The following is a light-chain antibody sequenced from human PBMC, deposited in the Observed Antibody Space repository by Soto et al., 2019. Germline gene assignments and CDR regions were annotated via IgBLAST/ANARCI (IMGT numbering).Light chain of an antibody. CDR2: DAS. V-gene: IGKV1-5*01. Sequence: DIQMTQSPSTLSASVGDRLTITCRASQSISNWLAWYQQRPGKAPKLLIFDASSLESGVPSRFSGSGSGTEFNLTISRLQPDDFATYYCQQYNTYSKTFGQGPKVDIK. J-gene: IGKJ1*01. CDR1: QSISNW. CDR3: QQYNTYSKT.